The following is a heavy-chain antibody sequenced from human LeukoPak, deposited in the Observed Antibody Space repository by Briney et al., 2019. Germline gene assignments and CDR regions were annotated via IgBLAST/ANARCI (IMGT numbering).Heavy chain of an antibody. D-gene: IGHD6-19*01. CDR2: ISYDGSNK. V-gene: IGHV3-30-3*01. Sequence: GGSLRLSCAASGFTVSSNYMSWVRQAPGKGLEWVAVISYDGSNKYYADSVKGRFTISRDNSKNTLYLQMNSLRAEDTAVYYCARGAVHPDEQWFPFDYWGQGTLVTVSS. J-gene: IGHJ4*02. CDR1: GFTVSSNY. CDR3: ARGAVHPDEQWFPFDY.